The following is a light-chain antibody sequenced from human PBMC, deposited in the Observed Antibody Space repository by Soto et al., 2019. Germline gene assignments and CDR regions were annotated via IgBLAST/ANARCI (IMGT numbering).Light chain of an antibody. CDR2: GAS. Sequence: EIVLTQSPGTLSLSPGERATLSCRASQSVSSSHLVWYQQKPGQAPRLLIYGASNRATGIPDRFSGSGSGTDFTLTISRLEPEDFAMFYCQQYGSSITFGQGTRLEIK. CDR3: QQYGSSIT. J-gene: IGKJ5*01. V-gene: IGKV3-20*01. CDR1: QSVSSSH.